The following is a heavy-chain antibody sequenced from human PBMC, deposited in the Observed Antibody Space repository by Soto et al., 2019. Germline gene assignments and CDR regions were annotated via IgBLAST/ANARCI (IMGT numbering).Heavy chain of an antibody. Sequence: EVQVLESGGALVQPGGSLRLSCAASGFTFSSYDMSWVRQAPGKGLEWVSGLSGSGGSTYYADSVKGRFTISRDNSKNTLYLQMNSLRAEDTAVYYCAKGWGDYWGQGTLVTNSS. V-gene: IGHV3-23*01. CDR3: AKGWGDY. D-gene: IGHD3-16*01. CDR2: LSGSGGST. J-gene: IGHJ4*02. CDR1: GFTFSSYD.